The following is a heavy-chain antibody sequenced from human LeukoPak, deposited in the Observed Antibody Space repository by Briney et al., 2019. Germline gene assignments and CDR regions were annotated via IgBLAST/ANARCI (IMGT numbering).Heavy chain of an antibody. D-gene: IGHD3-22*01. J-gene: IGHJ4*02. Sequence: PSETLSLTCAVYGGSFSGYYWSWIRQPPGKGLEWIGEINHSGSTNYNPSLKSRVTISVDTSKNQFSLKLSSVTAADTAVYYCARDRPEPYYDSSGPATHFDYWGQGTLVTVSS. V-gene: IGHV4-34*01. CDR2: INHSGST. CDR3: ARDRPEPYYDSSGPATHFDY. CDR1: GGSFSGYY.